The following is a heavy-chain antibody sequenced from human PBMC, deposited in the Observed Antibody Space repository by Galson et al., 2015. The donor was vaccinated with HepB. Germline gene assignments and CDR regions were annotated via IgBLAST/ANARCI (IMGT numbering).Heavy chain of an antibody. J-gene: IGHJ4*02. CDR2: IIPIFGTA. D-gene: IGHD4-17*01. CDR3: ARVSVGYTVTTSFDY. V-gene: IGHV1-69*13. Sequence: SVKVSCKASGGTFSSYAISWVRQAPGQGLEWMGGIIPIFGTANYAQKFQGRVTITADESTSTAYMELSSLRSEDTAVYYCARVSVGYTVTTSFDYWGQGTLVTVSS. CDR1: GGTFSSYA.